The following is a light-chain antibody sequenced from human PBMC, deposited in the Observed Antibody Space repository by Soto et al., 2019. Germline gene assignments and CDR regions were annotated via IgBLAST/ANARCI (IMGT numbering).Light chain of an antibody. V-gene: IGKV3-11*01. Sequence: EIVLTQSPATLSLSPGERATLSCRASQSVSSYLAWYQQKPGQAPRLLTYDASNRAPGIPSRFSGSGSGTDFALTIGSLEPEDFAVYYCQQRSNWPLPFGGGTNVEIK. CDR1: QSVSSY. CDR3: QQRSNWPLP. CDR2: DAS. J-gene: IGKJ4*01.